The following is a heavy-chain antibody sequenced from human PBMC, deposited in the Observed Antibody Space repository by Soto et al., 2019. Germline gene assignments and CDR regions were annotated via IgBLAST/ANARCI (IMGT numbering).Heavy chain of an antibody. D-gene: IGHD3-10*01. CDR1: GFTFSSYW. CDR3: AASMVRGVTLPFYYYMDV. V-gene: IGHV3-74*01. Sequence: GGSLRLSCAASGFTFSSYWMHWVRQAPGKGLVWVSRINSDGSSTSYADSVKGRFTISRDNAKNTLYLQMNSLRAEDTAVYYCAASMVRGVTLPFYYYMDVWGKGTTVTVSS. J-gene: IGHJ6*03. CDR2: INSDGSST.